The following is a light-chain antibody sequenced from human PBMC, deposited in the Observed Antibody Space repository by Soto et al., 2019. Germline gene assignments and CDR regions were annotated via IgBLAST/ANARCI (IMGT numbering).Light chain of an antibody. V-gene: IGLV2-23*01. CDR1: SSDVGSYNL. CDR3: CSYAGSSTPNWV. J-gene: IGLJ3*02. Sequence: QSALTQPASVSGSPGQSITISCTGTSSDVGSYNLVSWYQQHPGKAPKLMIYEGSKRPSGVSNRFSGSKSGNTASLTISGVQAEDGADYYCCSYAGSSTPNWVFGGGTKLTVL. CDR2: EGS.